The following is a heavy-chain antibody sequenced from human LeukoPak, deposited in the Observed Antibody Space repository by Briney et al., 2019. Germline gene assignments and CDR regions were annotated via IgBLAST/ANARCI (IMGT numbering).Heavy chain of an antibody. CDR1: GFTFSSYW. Sequence: GGSLRLSCAASGFTFSSYWMNWARQAPGKGLEWVASINHNGNVNYYVDSVKGRFTLSRDNAKNSLYLQMSNLRAEDTAVYFCARGGGLDVWGQGATVTVSS. CDR3: ARGGGLDV. J-gene: IGHJ6*02. V-gene: IGHV3-7*03. CDR2: INHNGNVN. D-gene: IGHD3-16*01.